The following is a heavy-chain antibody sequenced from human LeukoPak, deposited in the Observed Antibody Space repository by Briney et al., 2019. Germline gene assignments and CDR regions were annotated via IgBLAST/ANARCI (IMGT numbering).Heavy chain of an antibody. D-gene: IGHD6-6*01. Sequence: GGSLRLSCAASGFTFSSFGMHWVRQAPGKGLECVAFIPYDGSNKYYADSVKGRFTISRDNSKNTLYLQMNSLRPEDTAVYYCATERSRYFDSWGQGILVTVSS. CDR2: IPYDGSNK. CDR1: GFTFSSFG. CDR3: ATERSRYFDS. V-gene: IGHV3-30*02. J-gene: IGHJ4*02.